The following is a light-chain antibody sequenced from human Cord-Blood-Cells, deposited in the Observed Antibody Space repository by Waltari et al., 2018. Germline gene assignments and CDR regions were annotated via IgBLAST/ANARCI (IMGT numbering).Light chain of an antibody. J-gene: IGLJ3*02. CDR2: DVS. CDR3: CSYAGSYTLV. V-gene: IGLV2-11*01. CDR1: SSDVGGYNY. Sequence: QSALTQPRSVSGSPGQSVTISCTGTSSDVGGYNYVSWYQQNPGKAPKLMIYDVSKRPSGVPDRFCGSKSGNTASLTISGLQAEDEADDYCCSYAGSYTLVFGGGTKLTVL.